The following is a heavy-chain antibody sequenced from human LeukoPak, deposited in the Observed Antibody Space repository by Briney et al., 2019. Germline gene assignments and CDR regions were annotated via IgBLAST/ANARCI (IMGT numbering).Heavy chain of an antibody. CDR3: ASRKYQLLYGGEYYFDY. J-gene: IGHJ4*02. D-gene: IGHD2-2*02. CDR2: IIPIFGTA. Sequence: SVKVSCKASGYTFTSYYMHWVRQAPGQGLEWMGGIIPIFGTANYAQKFQGRVTITTDESTSTAYMELSSLRSEDTAVYYCASRKYQLLYGGEYYFDYWGQGTLVTVSS. V-gene: IGHV1-69*05. CDR1: GYTFTSYY.